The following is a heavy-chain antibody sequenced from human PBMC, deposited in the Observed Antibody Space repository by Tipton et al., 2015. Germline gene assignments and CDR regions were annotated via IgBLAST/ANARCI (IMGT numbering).Heavy chain of an antibody. CDR1: DGSISSHY. J-gene: IGHJ6*02. V-gene: IGHV4-4*07. CDR3: ARATGTTAPFRAYGMDV. D-gene: IGHD1-1*01. Sequence: TLSLTCTVSDGSISSHYWTWIRQPAGKGLQWIGRVNINESPNYNPSLKSRVTMSVDTSKNQVSLRLTSVTAADTAVYYCARATGTTAPFRAYGMDVWGPGTAVTVSS. CDR2: VNINESP.